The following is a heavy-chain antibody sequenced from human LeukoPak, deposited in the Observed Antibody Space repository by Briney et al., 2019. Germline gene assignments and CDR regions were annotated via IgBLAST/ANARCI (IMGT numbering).Heavy chain of an antibody. J-gene: IGHJ5*02. CDR2: IHYSGST. D-gene: IGHD3-16*01. CDR1: GGSISSSNW. Sequence: PSETLSLTCAVSGGSISSSNWWSWVRQPPGKGLEWLGEIHYSGSTKYHPSLKSRVTISIDKSRNQFSLTLTSVTAADTAVYYCARASKGTLYEVLPRWFDPWGQGTLVTVSS. V-gene: IGHV4-4*02. CDR3: ARASKGTLYEVLPRWFDP.